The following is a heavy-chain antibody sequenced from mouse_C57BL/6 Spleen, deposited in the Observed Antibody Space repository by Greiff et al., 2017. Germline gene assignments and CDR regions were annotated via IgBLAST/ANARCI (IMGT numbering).Heavy chain of an antibody. CDR2: IDPEDGET. V-gene: IGHV14-2*01. J-gene: IGHJ3*01. CDR1: GFNIKDYY. CDR3: ARSSSGSSWFAY. Sequence: VQLQQSGAELVKPGASVKLSCTASGFNIKDYYMHWVKQRTEQGLEWIGRIDPEDGETKYAPKFQGKATITADTSSNTAYLQLRSLTSDGASFYYCARSSSGSSWFAYWGQGTLVTVSA. D-gene: IGHD3-2*02.